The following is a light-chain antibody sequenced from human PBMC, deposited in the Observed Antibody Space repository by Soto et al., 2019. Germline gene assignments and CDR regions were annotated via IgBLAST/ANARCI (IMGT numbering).Light chain of an antibody. CDR2: AGS. CDR3: LQHNDYPFS. Sequence: DIQMTQSPPSLSASVGDRVTITCRASQDIRNYLGWYQQKPGRAPKRLIYAGSILDSGVPSRFSGSGSVTEFTLTVSSLQPEDFATYFCLQHNDYPFSFGQGTKLEI. J-gene: IGKJ2*03. V-gene: IGKV1-17*01. CDR1: QDIRNY.